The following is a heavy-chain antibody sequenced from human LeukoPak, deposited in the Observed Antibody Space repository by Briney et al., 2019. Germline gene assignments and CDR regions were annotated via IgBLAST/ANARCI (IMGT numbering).Heavy chain of an antibody. J-gene: IGHJ5*02. CDR1: GYTFTGYY. D-gene: IGHD2-15*01. CDR3: ARTVVVVAATRKPLNWFDP. CDR2: INPNSGGT. Sequence: ASVKVSCKASGYTFTGYYMHWVRQAPGQGLEWMGWINPNSGGTNYAQKFQGRVTMTRDTSISAAYMELSRLRSDDTAVYYCARTVVVVAATRKPLNWFDPWGQGTLVTVSS. V-gene: IGHV1-2*02.